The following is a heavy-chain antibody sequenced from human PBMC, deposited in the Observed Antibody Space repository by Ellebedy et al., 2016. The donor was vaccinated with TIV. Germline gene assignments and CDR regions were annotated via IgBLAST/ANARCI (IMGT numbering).Heavy chain of an antibody. CDR2: IFYSGST. CDR3: ARRGGSGTGPYYFDY. V-gene: IGHV4-59*08. CDR1: GGSFSGYY. D-gene: IGHD6-13*01. J-gene: IGHJ4*02. Sequence: MPSETLSLTCAVYGGSFSGYYWSWIRQPPGKGLEWIGFIFYSGSTNYNPSLESRVTISVDTSRNQFALKLSSVTAADTAVYYCARRGGSGTGPYYFDYWGQGTLVTVSS.